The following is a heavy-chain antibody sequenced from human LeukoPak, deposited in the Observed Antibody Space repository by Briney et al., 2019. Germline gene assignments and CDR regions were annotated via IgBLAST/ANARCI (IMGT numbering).Heavy chain of an antibody. CDR3: ARAHIAAAYNWFDP. J-gene: IGHJ5*02. CDR1: GFTFSTYS. Sequence: PGGSLRLSCAASGFTFSTYSMNWVRQAPGKGLEWVSSISSSSSNIYYADSVKGRFTISRDNAKNSLYLQMNSQRAEDTAVYYCARAHIAAAYNWFDPWGREPWSPSPQ. V-gene: IGHV3-21*01. D-gene: IGHD6-13*01. CDR2: ISSSSSNI.